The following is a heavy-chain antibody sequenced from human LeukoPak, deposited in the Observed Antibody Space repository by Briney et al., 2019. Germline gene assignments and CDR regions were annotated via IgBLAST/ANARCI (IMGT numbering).Heavy chain of an antibody. D-gene: IGHD3-22*01. V-gene: IGHV4-39*01. CDR3: ARRSGYYSGAFDI. J-gene: IGHJ3*02. CDR1: GGSISSSSYY. CDR2: MYYSGST. Sequence: SETLSLTCTVSGGSISSSSYYWGWIRQPPGKGLEWIVSMYYSGSTYYNPSLKSRVTISVDTSKNQFSLKLSSVTAADTAVYYCARRSGYYSGAFDIWGQGTMVTVSS.